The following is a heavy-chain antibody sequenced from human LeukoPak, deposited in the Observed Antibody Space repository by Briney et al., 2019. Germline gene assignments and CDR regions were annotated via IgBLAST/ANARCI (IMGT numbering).Heavy chain of an antibody. Sequence: GGSLRLSCAASGFTFSSYAMSWVRQAPGKGLEWVSYISSSISTIYYTDSVKGRFTISRDNAKNSLYLQMNSLRDEDTAVYYCAKDLISGYNYGPFDCWGQGALVTVSS. CDR3: AKDLISGYNYGPFDC. J-gene: IGHJ4*02. D-gene: IGHD5-18*01. CDR2: ISSSISTI. CDR1: GFTFSSYA. V-gene: IGHV3-48*02.